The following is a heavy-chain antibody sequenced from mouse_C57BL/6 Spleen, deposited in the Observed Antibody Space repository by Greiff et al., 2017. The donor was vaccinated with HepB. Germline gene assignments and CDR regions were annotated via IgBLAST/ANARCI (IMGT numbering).Heavy chain of an antibody. Sequence: EVKLVESGGDLVKPGGSLKLSCAASGFTFSSYGMSWVRPTPDKRLEWVATISSGGSYTYYPDSVKGRFNISRDNAKNTLYLQMSSLKSEDTAMYYCSRHMVTVVVKDYFDYWGQGTTLTVSS. CDR2: ISSGGSYT. CDR1: GFTFSSYG. D-gene: IGHD1-1*01. J-gene: IGHJ2*01. CDR3: SRHMVTVVVKDYFDY. V-gene: IGHV5-6*01.